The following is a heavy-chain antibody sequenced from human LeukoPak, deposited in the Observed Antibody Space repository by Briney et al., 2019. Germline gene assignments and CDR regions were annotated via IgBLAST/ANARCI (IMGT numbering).Heavy chain of an antibody. V-gene: IGHV3-48*02. J-gene: IGHJ6*02. CDR3: ARALDGMDV. Sequence: QPGGSLRLSCAASGFTFSSYSMNWVRQAPGKGLEWVSYISSTSRPIYYADSVKGRFTISRDNAKNSLYLQMNSLRDGDTAVYYCARALDGMDVWGQGTTVTVSS. CDR1: GFTFSSYS. CDR2: ISSTSRPI.